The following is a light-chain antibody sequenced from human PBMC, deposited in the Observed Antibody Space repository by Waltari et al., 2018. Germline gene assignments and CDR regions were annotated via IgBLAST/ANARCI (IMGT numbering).Light chain of an antibody. V-gene: IGKV3-15*01. CDR3: QQSHNWPPLT. CDR2: SAS. J-gene: IGKJ4*01. CDR1: QSVSVN. Sequence: EVVLTQSPATVSLSPGERATLPCRASQSVSVNLAWYQQRPGQAPRLLIYSASTRATGIPARFSGSGSGTEFTLTISSLESEDFAVYYCQQSHNWPPLTFGGGTKVEIK.